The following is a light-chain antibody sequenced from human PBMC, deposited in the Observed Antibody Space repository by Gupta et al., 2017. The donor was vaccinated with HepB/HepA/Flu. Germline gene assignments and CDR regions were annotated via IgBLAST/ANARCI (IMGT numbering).Light chain of an antibody. CDR3: QAWDSNIVV. J-gene: IGLJ3*02. Sequence: SYELTQPPSLSVSPGQTASITCSGDKRGNKYVSWYHQKPGHSPVLVIYKHKKRAAGIPERFSGSNSGNTATLTIRGTQAMDEDDYYCQAWDSNIVVFGGGTKLTVL. CDR2: KHK. V-gene: IGLV3-1*01. CDR1: KRGNKY.